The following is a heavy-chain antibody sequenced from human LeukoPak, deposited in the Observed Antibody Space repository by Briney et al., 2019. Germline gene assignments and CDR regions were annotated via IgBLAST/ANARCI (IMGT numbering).Heavy chain of an antibody. V-gene: IGHV3-30*04. CDR2: ISYDGSNK. Sequence: GGSLRLSCAASGFTFSSYAMHWVRQAPGKGLEWVAVISYDGSNKYYADSVKGRFTISRDNSKNTLYLQMNSLRAEDTAVYYCARFSPKGGATGGDYWGQGTLVTVSS. CDR1: GFTFSSYA. J-gene: IGHJ4*02. CDR3: ARFSPKGGATGGDY. D-gene: IGHD1-26*01.